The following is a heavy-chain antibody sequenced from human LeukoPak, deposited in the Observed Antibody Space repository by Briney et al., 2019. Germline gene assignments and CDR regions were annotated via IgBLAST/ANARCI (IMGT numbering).Heavy chain of an antibody. CDR3: ARVHCSSTSCYYYYGMDV. J-gene: IGHJ6*02. V-gene: IGHV4-59*01. CDR1: GGSISSYY. CDR2: IYYSGST. D-gene: IGHD2-2*01. Sequence: SETLSLTCTVSGGSISSYYWSWIRQPPGKGLEWIGYIYYSGSTNYNPSLKSRVTISVDTSKNQFSLKLSSVTAADTAVYYCARVHCSSTSCYYYYGMDVWGQGTTVTVSS.